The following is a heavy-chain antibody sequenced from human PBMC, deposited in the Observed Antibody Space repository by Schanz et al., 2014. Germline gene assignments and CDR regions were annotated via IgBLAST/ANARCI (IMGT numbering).Heavy chain of an antibody. CDR3: TTDCDGGCAIDN. J-gene: IGHJ4*02. V-gene: IGHV3-15*01. CDR2: IKSKVDGGTT. CDR1: GFTFSSYS. Sequence: EVQLVESGGGLVKPGGSLRLSCAASGFTFSSYSMNWVRQAPGRGLEWVGRIKSKVDGGTTDYAAPVKGRFTISRDDSKSTFFLQMNSLKAEDTAVYYCTTDCDGGCAIDNWGQGALVTVSS. D-gene: IGHD6-19*01.